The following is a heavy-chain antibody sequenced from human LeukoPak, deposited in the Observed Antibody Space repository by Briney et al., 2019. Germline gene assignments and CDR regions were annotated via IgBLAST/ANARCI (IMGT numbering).Heavy chain of an antibody. Sequence: SETLSLTCTVSGGSISSYSWNWIRQPAGKGLEWIGRIYTSGSTNYNPSLKSRVTMSVDTSKNQFSLKLSSVTAADTAIYYCARASSDSYYYFDYWGQGTLVTVSS. CDR1: GGSISSYS. J-gene: IGHJ4*02. D-gene: IGHD3-22*01. CDR2: IYTSGST. V-gene: IGHV4-4*07. CDR3: ARASSDSYYYFDY.